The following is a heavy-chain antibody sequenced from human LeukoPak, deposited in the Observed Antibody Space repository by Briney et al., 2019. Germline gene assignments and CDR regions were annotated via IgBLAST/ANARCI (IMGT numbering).Heavy chain of an antibody. CDR1: GFTFSSYR. CDR2: ISSSTSSRTI. J-gene: IGHJ4*02. V-gene: IGHV3-48*02. CDR3: AREARKQWLDPYYFDY. Sequence: GGSLRLSRAASGFTFSSYRMNWVRQAPGKGLEWVSYISSSTSSRTIYYADSVKGRFTISRDNAKNSLYLQMNSLRDEDTAVYYCAREARKQWLDPYYFDYWGQGTLVTVSS. D-gene: IGHD6-19*01.